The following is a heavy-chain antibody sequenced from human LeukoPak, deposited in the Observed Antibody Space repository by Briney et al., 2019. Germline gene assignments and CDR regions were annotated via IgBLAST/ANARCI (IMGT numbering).Heavy chain of an antibody. V-gene: IGHV3-30-3*01. CDR2: LSYDGSSA. CDR3: ARVKFGDYAIDY. J-gene: IGHJ4*02. Sequence: GGSLRLSCAASGFTFSNYAMQWVRQAPGKGLEWVALLSYDGSSAYYADSVKGRFTISRDNAENSLYLQMNSLRAEDTAVYYCARVKFGDYAIDYWGQGTLVTVSS. CDR1: GFTFSNYA. D-gene: IGHD4-17*01.